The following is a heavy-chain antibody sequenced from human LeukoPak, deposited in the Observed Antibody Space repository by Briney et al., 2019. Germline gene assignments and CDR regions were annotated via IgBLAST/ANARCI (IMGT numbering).Heavy chain of an antibody. Sequence: GGSLRLSCAASGFTFSSACLSWVRQAPGKGLERVGRIRTKSDGETVDYAAPVKVRFTISRDDSKNTLFLQMNSLKTEDTAVYYCATPALGRRLYYYDYWGQGTLVTVSP. V-gene: IGHV3-15*01. CDR1: GFTFSSAC. D-gene: IGHD3-16*01. J-gene: IGHJ4*02. CDR3: ATPALGRRLYYYDY. CDR2: IRTKSDGETV.